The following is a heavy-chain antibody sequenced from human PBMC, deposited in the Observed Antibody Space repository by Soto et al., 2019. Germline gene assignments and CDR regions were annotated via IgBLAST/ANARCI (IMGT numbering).Heavy chain of an antibody. CDR3: ASTYSTSWYWFDP. V-gene: IGHV2-26*04. D-gene: IGHD6-13*01. Sequence: QVTVKESGPVLGKPTETLTLTCTVSGFSLSNAGLGVSWIRQPPGKAREGLAHIFSNDEKSYSTSLKSRLTISKDTSKSQVVLIMTNMDPVDTATYYCASTYSTSWYWFDPWGQGTLVTVSS. J-gene: IGHJ5*02. CDR2: IFSNDEK. CDR1: GFSLSNAGLG.